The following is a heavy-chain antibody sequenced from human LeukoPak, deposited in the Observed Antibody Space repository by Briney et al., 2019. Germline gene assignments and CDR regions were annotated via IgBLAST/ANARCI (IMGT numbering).Heavy chain of an antibody. J-gene: IGHJ4*02. Sequence: GGSLRLSCAASGFTFSSDAMSWVRQAPGKGLEWGSAISGSGGSTYYADSVTGRFTISRDNSKNTLYLQMNSLRAEDTAVYYCARTPYYDYVWGSYRYTHYFDYWGQGTLVTVSS. CDR2: ISGSGGST. V-gene: IGHV3-23*01. CDR3: ARTPYYDYVWGSYRYTHYFDY. D-gene: IGHD3-16*02. CDR1: GFTFSSDA.